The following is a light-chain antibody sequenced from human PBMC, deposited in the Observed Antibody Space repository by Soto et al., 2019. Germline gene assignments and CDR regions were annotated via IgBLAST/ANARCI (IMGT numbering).Light chain of an antibody. V-gene: IGKV3-15*01. CDR2: SAS. J-gene: IGKJ1*01. CDR1: QSVANS. Sequence: EIVMTQSPATLSVSPGERATLSCGASQSVANSLAWYQQKPGQAPRLLIYSASTRATGIPARFSGSGSGTGFTLTIGSLQSEDFAVYYCQQYNNWWTFGQGTKVDIK. CDR3: QQYNNWWT.